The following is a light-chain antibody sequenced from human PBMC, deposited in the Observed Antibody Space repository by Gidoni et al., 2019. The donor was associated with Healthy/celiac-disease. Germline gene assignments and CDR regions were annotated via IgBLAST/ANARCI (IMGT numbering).Light chain of an antibody. V-gene: IGKV4-1*01. CDR1: QSVLYSSNNKNY. CDR3: QKYYSTPYT. J-gene: IGKJ2*01. Sequence: DIVMTQSPYSLAVSLCERATINCKSSQSVLYSSNNKNYLAWYQQKPGQPPKLLIYWASTRESGVPDRFSGSGSGTDFTLTISSLQAEDVAVYYCQKYYSTPYTFGQGTKLEIK. CDR2: WAS.